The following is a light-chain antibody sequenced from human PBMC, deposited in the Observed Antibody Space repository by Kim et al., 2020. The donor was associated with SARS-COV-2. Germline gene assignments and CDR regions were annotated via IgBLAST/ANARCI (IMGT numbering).Light chain of an antibody. CDR3: CSYAGSYTLV. CDR1: SSDVGEYNY. CDR2: DVI. Sequence: GQSVTIACTGTSSDVGEYNYVSWYQQHPGKAPKLMIFDVIKRPSGVPDRFSGSKSGNTASLTISGLQAEDEADYYCCSYAGSYTLVFGGGTQLTVL. J-gene: IGLJ3*02. V-gene: IGLV2-11*03.